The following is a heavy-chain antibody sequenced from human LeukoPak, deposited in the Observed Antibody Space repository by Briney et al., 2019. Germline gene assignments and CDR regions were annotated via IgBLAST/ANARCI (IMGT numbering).Heavy chain of an antibody. D-gene: IGHD2-21*01. CDR1: GYSFTSYW. V-gene: IGHV5-51*01. J-gene: IGHJ4*02. CDR3: ARLPDVISVIIDY. Sequence: GESLKISCQGSGYSFTSYWIGWVRQMPGKGLEWMGIIYPGDSDTRYSPSFQGQVTISADKSISTAYLQWSSLKASDTAIYYCARLPDVISVIIDYWGQGTLVTVSS. CDR2: IYPGDSDT.